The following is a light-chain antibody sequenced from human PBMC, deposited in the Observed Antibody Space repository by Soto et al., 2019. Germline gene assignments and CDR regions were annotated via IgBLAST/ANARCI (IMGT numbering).Light chain of an antibody. J-gene: IGKJ5*01. V-gene: IGKV3-20*01. CDR3: QQYTGPPTT. CDR2: GAS. CDR1: QSVSGEF. Sequence: LFLTQSPGTLSLSPGERATLSCRASQSVSGEFITWYQQKPGQAPRLLIYGASTRAAGIPDRFSGSGSGTDFTLTITRLEPEDSAVYFCQQYTGPPTTFGQGTRLEIK.